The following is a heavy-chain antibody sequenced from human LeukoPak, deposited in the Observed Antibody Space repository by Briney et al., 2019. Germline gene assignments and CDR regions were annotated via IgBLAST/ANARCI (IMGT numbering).Heavy chain of an antibody. Sequence: QPGGSLRLSCAASGLTVSSNYMSWVRQAPGKGLEWVSVIYSGGSTYYADSVEGRFTISRDNSKNTLYLQMNSLRAEDTAVYYCARQWLVYYFDYWGQGTLVTVSS. CDR2: IYSGGST. CDR1: GLTVSSNY. D-gene: IGHD6-19*01. V-gene: IGHV3-53*01. J-gene: IGHJ4*02. CDR3: ARQWLVYYFDY.